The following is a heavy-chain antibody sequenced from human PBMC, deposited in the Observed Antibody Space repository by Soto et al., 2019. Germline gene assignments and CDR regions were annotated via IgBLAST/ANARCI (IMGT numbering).Heavy chain of an antibody. V-gene: IGHV4-31*03. CDR1: GGSISSGAYY. Sequence: SETLSLTCTVSGGSISSGAYYWSWIRQHPGKGLEWIGYIYYSGSTYYNPSLKSRVTISLDTSKNQFSLKLSSVTAADTAVYYCERDQGELATIYWGQGTLVTVSS. J-gene: IGHJ4*02. CDR2: IYYSGST. CDR3: ERDQGELATIY. D-gene: IGHD5-12*01.